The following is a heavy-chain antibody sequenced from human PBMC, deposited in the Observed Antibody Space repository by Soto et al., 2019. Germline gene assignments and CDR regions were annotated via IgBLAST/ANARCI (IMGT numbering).Heavy chain of an antibody. D-gene: IGHD3-3*01. V-gene: IGHV1-18*01. CDR3: ARDGGVFWSGCKYCFGRAV. J-gene: IGHJ6*02. CDR1: GYTFTSYG. Sequence: QVQLVQSGAEVKKPGASVKVSCKASGYTFTSYGLSWVRQAPGQGLEWMGWISTYNGNTNYAQKLQGRVTMTTDRATSTAYLELRSLRSDDTAVEYCARDGGVFWSGCKYCFGRAVRGQGTAVPVS. CDR2: ISTYNGNT.